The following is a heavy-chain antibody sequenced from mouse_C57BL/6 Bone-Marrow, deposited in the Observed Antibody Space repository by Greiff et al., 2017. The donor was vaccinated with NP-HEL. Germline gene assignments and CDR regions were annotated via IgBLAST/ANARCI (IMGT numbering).Heavy chain of an antibody. J-gene: IGHJ4*01. D-gene: IGHD2-4*01. CDR1: GYTFTSYW. V-gene: IGHV1-64*01. CDR2: IHPNSGST. Sequence: QVQLQQPGAELVKPGASVKLSCKASGYTFTSYWMHWVKQRPGQGLEWIGMIHPNSGSTNYNEKFKSKATLTVDKSSSTAYMQLSSLTSEDSAVYYCARDRFDDYDVFAYARDYWGQGTSVTVSS. CDR3: ARDRFDDYDVFAYARDY.